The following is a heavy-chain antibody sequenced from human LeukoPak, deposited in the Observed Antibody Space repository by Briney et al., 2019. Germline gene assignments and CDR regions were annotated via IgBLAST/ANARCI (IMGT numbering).Heavy chain of an antibody. Sequence: SETLSLTCTVSGGSISSGSYYWSWFRQPAEKGLDWIGRIYTSGSTYYNPSLKSRVTISADTSKNQFSLNVSSVTAADPAVYYCARATRSYSYYMDVWGKGTTVTISS. CDR3: ARATRSYSYYMDV. CDR2: IYTSGST. D-gene: IGHD5-12*01. CDR1: GGSISSGSYY. V-gene: IGHV4-61*02. J-gene: IGHJ6*03.